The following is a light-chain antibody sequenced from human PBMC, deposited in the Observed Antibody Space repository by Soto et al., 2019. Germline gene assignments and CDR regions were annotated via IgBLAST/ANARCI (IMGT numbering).Light chain of an antibody. Sequence: QAVVTQPASVSGSPGQSITISCTGTSSDVGGYNYVSWYQQHPGKAPKFMIYDVSNRPSGVSNRFSGSKSGNTASLTISGVQAEDEADYYCSSYTSSSTLYVFGTGTKVTVL. V-gene: IGLV2-14*01. CDR3: SSYTSSSTLYV. J-gene: IGLJ1*01. CDR2: DVS. CDR1: SSDVGGYNY.